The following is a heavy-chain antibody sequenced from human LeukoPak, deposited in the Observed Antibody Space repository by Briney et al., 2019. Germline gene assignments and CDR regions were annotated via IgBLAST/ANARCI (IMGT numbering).Heavy chain of an antibody. Sequence: GGSLRLSCAASGFSFTNYWMHWVRQAPGKGLEWVSGISGSGDNTYYADSVKGRFTISRDNSKNTLYVQVNSLGTEDTAAYYCAKGSYYDSSGSFYFDYWGQGTLVTVSS. CDR1: GFSFTNYW. D-gene: IGHD3-22*01. CDR3: AKGSYYDSSGSFYFDY. CDR2: ISGSGDNT. V-gene: IGHV3-23*01. J-gene: IGHJ4*02.